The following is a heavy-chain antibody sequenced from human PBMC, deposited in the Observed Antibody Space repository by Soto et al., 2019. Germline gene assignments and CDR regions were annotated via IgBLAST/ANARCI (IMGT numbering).Heavy chain of an antibody. CDR1: GFTFSGSA. V-gene: IGHV3-73*01. Sequence: GGSLRLSCAASGFTFSGSAMHWVRQASGKGLEWVGRIRSKANSYATAYAASVKGRFTISRDDSKNTAYLQMNSLKTEDTAVYYCTRHFNPTIFGVVAFDPWGQGTLVTVSS. D-gene: IGHD3-3*01. CDR3: TRHFNPTIFGVVAFDP. J-gene: IGHJ5*02. CDR2: IRSKANSYAT.